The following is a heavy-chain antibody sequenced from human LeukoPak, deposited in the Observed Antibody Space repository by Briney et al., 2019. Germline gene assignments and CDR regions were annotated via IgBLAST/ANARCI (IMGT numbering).Heavy chain of an antibody. V-gene: IGHV3-30*02. CDR3: AKDWDDYYGSGSYFDY. CDR1: GFTFSSYG. Sequence: GGSVRLSCAASGFTFSSYGMHWVRQAPGKGLEWVVFIRYDGSNKYYADSVKGRFTISRDNSKNTLYLQMNSLRAEDTALYYCAKDWDDYYGSGSYFDYWGQGTLVTVSS. J-gene: IGHJ4*02. CDR2: IRYDGSNK. D-gene: IGHD3-10*01.